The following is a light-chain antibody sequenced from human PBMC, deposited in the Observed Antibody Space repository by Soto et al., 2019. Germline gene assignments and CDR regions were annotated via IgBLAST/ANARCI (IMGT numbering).Light chain of an antibody. CDR2: DVT. Sequence: QSALTQPRSVSGSPGQSVTISCTGSSSDVGGYNHVSWYQQHPGKAPKLRIYDVTKRPSGVPDRFSGSKSDNTASLTISGLQAEDEGDYYCSSYAGSFTCVFGTGTKLTVL. V-gene: IGLV2-11*01. J-gene: IGLJ1*01. CDR3: SSYAGSFTCV. CDR1: SSDVGGYNH.